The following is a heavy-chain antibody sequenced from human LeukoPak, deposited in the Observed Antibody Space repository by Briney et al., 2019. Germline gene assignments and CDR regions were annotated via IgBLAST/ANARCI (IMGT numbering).Heavy chain of an antibody. CDR1: GYTFTGYY. Sequence: ASVKVSCKASGYTFTGYYMHWARQAPGQGLEWMGWINPNSGGTNYAQKFQGRVTMTRDTSISTAYMELSRLRSDDTAVYYCARDVSGATSPRYCFDYWGQGTLVTVSS. V-gene: IGHV1-2*02. J-gene: IGHJ4*02. CDR2: INPNSGGT. D-gene: IGHD2-2*01. CDR3: ARDVSGATSPRYCFDY.